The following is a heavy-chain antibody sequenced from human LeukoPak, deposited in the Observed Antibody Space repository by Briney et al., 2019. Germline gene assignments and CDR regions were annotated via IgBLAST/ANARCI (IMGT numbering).Heavy chain of an antibody. CDR2: ISGSGGST. J-gene: IGHJ4*02. D-gene: IGHD6-19*01. CDR3: AVAVVGGHDY. Sequence: GGSLRLSCAASGFTFSSCAMSWVRQAPGKGLEWVSAISGSGGSTYYADSVKGRFTISRDNSKNTLDLQMNSLRAEDTAVYYCAVAVVGGHDYWGQGTLVTVSS. V-gene: IGHV3-23*01. CDR1: GFTFSSCA.